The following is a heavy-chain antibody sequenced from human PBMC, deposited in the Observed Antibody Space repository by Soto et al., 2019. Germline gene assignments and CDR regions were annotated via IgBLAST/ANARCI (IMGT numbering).Heavy chain of an antibody. CDR3: ARDGLTGGLKNKGGYYYYYGMDV. J-gene: IGHJ6*02. V-gene: IGHV3-33*01. CDR2: IWYDGSNK. CDR1: GFTFSSYG. Sequence: PGGSLRLSCAASGFTFSSYGMHWVRQAPGKGLEWVAVIWYDGSNKYYADSVKGRFTISRDNSKNTLYLQMNSLRAEDTAVYYCARDGLTGGLKNKGGYYYYYGMDVWGQGTTVTVSS. D-gene: IGHD5-12*01.